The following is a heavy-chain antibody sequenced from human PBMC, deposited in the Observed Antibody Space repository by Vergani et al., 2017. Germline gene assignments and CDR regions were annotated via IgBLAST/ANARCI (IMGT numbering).Heavy chain of an antibody. V-gene: IGHV5-51*01. CDR1: GYSFTSYW. D-gene: IGHD2-2*01. Sequence: EVQLVQSGAEVKKPGESLKISCKGSGYSFTSYWIGWVRQMPGKGLDWMGIIYPGDSDTRYSPSFQGQVTISADKSISTAYLQWSSLKASDTAMYYCAKVTLGYCSSTSSPVGRDAFGIWGQGTMVTVSS. CDR3: AKVTLGYCSSTSSPVGRDAFGI. CDR2: IYPGDSDT. J-gene: IGHJ3*02.